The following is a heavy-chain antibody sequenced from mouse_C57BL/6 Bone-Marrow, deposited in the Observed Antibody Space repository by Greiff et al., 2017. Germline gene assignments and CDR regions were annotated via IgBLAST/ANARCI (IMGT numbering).Heavy chain of an antibody. J-gene: IGHJ1*03. Sequence: EVKLVESGRDLVKPGGSLKLSCAASGFTFSSYGMSWVRQTPDKRLEWVATISSGGSYTYYPDSVKGRFTISRDNAKNTLYLQMSSLKSEDTAMYYCARHRTTVVSDWYFDVWGTGTTVTVSS. V-gene: IGHV5-6*01. CDR1: GFTFSSYG. CDR3: ARHRTTVVSDWYFDV. D-gene: IGHD1-1*01. CDR2: ISSGGSYT.